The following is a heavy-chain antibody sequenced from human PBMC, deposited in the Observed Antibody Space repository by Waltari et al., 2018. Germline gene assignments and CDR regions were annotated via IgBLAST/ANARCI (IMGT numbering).Heavy chain of an antibody. Sequence: QVQLVQSGAEVKKPGASVKVSCKASGYTFTSYAMHWVRQAPGQRLEWMGWINAGNGNTKYSQKFQGRVTMTRDTSISTAYMELSRLRSDDTAVYYCARGEIAAAGAGGYWGQGTLVTVSS. V-gene: IGHV1-3*01. CDR3: ARGEIAAAGAGGY. CDR1: GYTFTSYA. CDR2: INAGNGNT. J-gene: IGHJ4*02. D-gene: IGHD6-13*01.